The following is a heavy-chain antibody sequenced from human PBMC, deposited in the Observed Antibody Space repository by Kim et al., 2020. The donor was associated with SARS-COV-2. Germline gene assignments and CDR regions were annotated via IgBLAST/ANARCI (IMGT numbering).Heavy chain of an antibody. Sequence: SETLSLTCAVYGGSFSGYYWSWIRQPPGKGLEWIGEINHSGSTNYNPSLKSRVTISVDTSKNQFSLKLSSVTAADTAVYYCASFADLWLLSRSVDYWGQGTLVTVSS. CDR1: GGSFSGYY. CDR3: ASFADLWLLSRSVDY. V-gene: IGHV4-34*01. D-gene: IGHD6-19*01. J-gene: IGHJ4*02. CDR2: INHSGST.